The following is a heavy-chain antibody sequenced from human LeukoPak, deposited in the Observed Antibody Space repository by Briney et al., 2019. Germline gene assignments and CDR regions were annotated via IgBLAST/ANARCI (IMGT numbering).Heavy chain of an antibody. CDR3: ARDHPIAVASMNYYYYGMDV. D-gene: IGHD6-19*01. CDR2: ISAYNGNT. J-gene: IGHJ6*02. Sequence: ASVKVSCKASGYTFTSYGISWVRQAPGQGLEWMGWISAYNGNTNYAQKLQGRVTMTTDTSTSTAYMELRSLRSDDTAVYYCARDHPIAVASMNYYYYGMDVWGQGTTVTVSS. V-gene: IGHV1-18*01. CDR1: GYTFTSYG.